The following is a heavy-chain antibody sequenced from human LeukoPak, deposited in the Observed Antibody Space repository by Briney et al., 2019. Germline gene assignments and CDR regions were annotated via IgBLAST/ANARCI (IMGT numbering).Heavy chain of an antibody. CDR1: GGSISGYY. V-gene: IGHV4-34*01. J-gene: IGHJ4*02. CDR2: INHSGST. Sequence: SETLSLTCAVYGGSISGYYWSWIRQPPGKGLEWIGEINHSGSTNYNPSLKSRVTISVDTSKNQFSLKLSSVTAADTAVYYCARGYYFDYWGQGTLVTVSS. CDR3: ARGYYFDY.